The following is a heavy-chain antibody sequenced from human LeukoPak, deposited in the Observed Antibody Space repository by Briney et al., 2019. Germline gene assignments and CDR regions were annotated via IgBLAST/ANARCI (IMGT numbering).Heavy chain of an antibody. J-gene: IGHJ4*02. V-gene: IGHV4-59*11. CDR3: ARVSYSYGPSGDIDY. CDR1: GGSISSHY. CDR2: IYYSGST. D-gene: IGHD5-18*01. Sequence: SETLSLTCTVSGGSISSHYWSWIRQPPGKGLEWIGYIYYSGSTNYNPSLKSRVTISVDTSKNQFSLKLSSVTAAGTAVYYCARVSYSYGPSGDIDYWGQGTLVTVSS.